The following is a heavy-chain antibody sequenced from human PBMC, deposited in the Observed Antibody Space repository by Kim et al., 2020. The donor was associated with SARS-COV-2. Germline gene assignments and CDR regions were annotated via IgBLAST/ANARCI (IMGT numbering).Heavy chain of an antibody. CDR2: ISSSSYT. CDR1: GFTFSDYY. V-gene: IGHV3-11*05. Sequence: GGSLRLSCAASGFTFSDYYMSWIRQAPGKGLEWVSYISSSSYTNYADSVKGRFTISRDNAKNSLYLQMNSLRAEDTAVYYCARDHSTYYYDSSGYYRTLTPEYYYYGMDVWGQGTTVTASS. D-gene: IGHD3-22*01. CDR3: ARDHSTYYYDSSGYYRTLTPEYYYYGMDV. J-gene: IGHJ6*02.